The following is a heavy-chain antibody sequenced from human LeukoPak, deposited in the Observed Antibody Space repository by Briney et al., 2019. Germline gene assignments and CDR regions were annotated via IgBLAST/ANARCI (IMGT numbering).Heavy chain of an antibody. CDR3: ARGMDYYDNRGYTTDS. D-gene: IGHD3-22*01. Sequence: GGSLRLPCAASGFTFSTYWMHWVRQVPGKGLVWVSRLNSDGSSTTYADSVKGRFTISRDNAKNTLYLQMNGLRVEDTAVYFCARGMDYYDNRGYTTDSWGQGTLVTVAS. V-gene: IGHV3-74*01. J-gene: IGHJ4*02. CDR1: GFTFSTYW. CDR2: LNSDGSST.